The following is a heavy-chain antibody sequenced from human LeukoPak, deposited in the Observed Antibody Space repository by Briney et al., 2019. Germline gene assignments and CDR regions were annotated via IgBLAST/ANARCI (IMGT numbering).Heavy chain of an antibody. V-gene: IGHV3-23*01. CDR3: ARSRGHDY. D-gene: IGHD3/OR15-3a*01. J-gene: IGHJ4*02. CDR1: GFTFSSYG. CDR2: VISDGTT. Sequence: GGSLRLSCAASGFTFSSYGMSWVRQAPGKGLEWVSIVISDGTTYYADSVKGRFTISRDNSKNTVYLQMNSLRAEDTAVYYCARSRGHDYWGQGTLVTVSS.